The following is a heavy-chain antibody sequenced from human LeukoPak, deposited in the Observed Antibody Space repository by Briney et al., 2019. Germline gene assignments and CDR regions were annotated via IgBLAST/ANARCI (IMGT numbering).Heavy chain of an antibody. CDR1: GFTFSSYS. J-gene: IGHJ4*02. CDR3: ARSIGAAYFDN. CDR2: ISSGSNDI. D-gene: IGHD6-13*01. V-gene: IGHV3-21*01. Sequence: GGSLRLSCAGSGFTFSSYSMNWVRQAPGKGLEWVSFISSGSNDIYYADSVKGRFTISRDNAKNSLYLEMNSLRAEDTAVYYCARSIGAAYFDNWGQGTLVTVSS.